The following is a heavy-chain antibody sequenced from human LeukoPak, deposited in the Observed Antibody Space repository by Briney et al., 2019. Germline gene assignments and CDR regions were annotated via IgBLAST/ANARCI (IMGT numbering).Heavy chain of an antibody. CDR2: ISAYNGNT. D-gene: IGHD5-18*01. J-gene: IGHJ4*02. CDR3: ARSAAIYSYAPVNFDY. Sequence: ASVKVSCKASGYTFTSYGISWVRQAPGQGLEWMGWISAYNGNTNYAQKLQGRVTMTTDTSTSTAYMELRSLRSDDAAVYYCARSAAIYSYAPVNFDYWGQGTLVTVSS. CDR1: GYTFTSYG. V-gene: IGHV1-18*04.